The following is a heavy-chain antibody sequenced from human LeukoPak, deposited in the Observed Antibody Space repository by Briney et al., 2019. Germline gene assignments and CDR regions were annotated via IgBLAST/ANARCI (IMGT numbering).Heavy chain of an antibody. Sequence: PSETLSLTCAVYGGSFSGYYWSWIRQPPGKGLEWIGEINHSGSTNYNPSLKSRVTISVDTSKNQFSVKLSSVTAADTAVYYCARFPGDRARRGSIAAPPWGQGTLVTVSS. J-gene: IGHJ5*02. CDR1: GGSFSGYY. CDR3: ARFPGDRARRGSIAAPP. CDR2: INHSGST. D-gene: IGHD6-6*01. V-gene: IGHV4-34*01.